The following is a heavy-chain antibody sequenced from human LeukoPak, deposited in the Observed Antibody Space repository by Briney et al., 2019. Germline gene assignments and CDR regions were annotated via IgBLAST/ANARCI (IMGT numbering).Heavy chain of an antibody. CDR1: GFTFSSHE. Sequence: GGSLRLSCAASGFTFSSHEMNWVRQAPGKGLEWVANIKQDGSEKYYVDSVKGRFTISRDNAKNSLYLQMNSLRAEDTAVYYCARDRAVAANDYWGQGTLVTVSS. CDR3: ARDRAVAANDY. D-gene: IGHD6-19*01. CDR2: IKQDGSEK. V-gene: IGHV3-7*01. J-gene: IGHJ4*02.